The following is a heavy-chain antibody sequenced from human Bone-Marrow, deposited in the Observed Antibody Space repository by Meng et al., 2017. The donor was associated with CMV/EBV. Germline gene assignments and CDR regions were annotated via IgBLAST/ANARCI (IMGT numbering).Heavy chain of an antibody. D-gene: IGHD4-11*01. Sequence: SETLSLTCTISGDSISSSSCSWGWIRQPPGKGLAYFGTIYYSGSTFYNPSLKSRVTISVDTSMNHFSLKLTSVTAADTAVYYCARGGPHSNQNWFDPWGQGTLVTVSS. CDR2: IYYSGST. V-gene: IGHV4-39*07. J-gene: IGHJ5*02. CDR3: ARGGPHSNQNWFDP. CDR1: GDSISSSSCS.